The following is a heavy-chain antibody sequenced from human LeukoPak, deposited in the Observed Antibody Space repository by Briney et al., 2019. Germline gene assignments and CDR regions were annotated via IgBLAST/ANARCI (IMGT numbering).Heavy chain of an antibody. D-gene: IGHD3-10*02. CDR2: IYYSGST. Sequence: SETLSLTCAVSGGSISSNSYYWGWIRQPPGKGLEWIGSIYYSGSTYYNPSLKSRVTISVDTSKNQFSLKLSSVTAADTAVYYCVSGSTFGELFSYWGQGTLVTVSS. CDR3: VSGSTFGELFSY. J-gene: IGHJ4*02. CDR1: GGSISSNSYY. V-gene: IGHV4-39*07.